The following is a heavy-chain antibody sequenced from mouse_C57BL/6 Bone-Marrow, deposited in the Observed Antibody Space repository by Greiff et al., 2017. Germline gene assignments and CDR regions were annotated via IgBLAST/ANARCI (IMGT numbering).Heavy chain of an antibody. V-gene: IGHV1-42*01. Sequence: SGPELVKPGASVKISCKASGYSFTGYYMNWVKQSPEKSLEWIGEINPSTGGTTYNQKFKAKATLTVDKSSSTAYMQLKSLTSEDSAVYYCARGRLRAWFAYWGQGTLVTVSA. D-gene: IGHD2-4*01. CDR1: GYSFTGYY. CDR3: ARGRLRAWFAY. CDR2: INPSTGGT. J-gene: IGHJ3*01.